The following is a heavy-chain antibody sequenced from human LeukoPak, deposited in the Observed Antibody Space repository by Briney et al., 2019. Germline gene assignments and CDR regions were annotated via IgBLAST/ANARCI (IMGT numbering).Heavy chain of an antibody. Sequence: ASVKVSCKASGYTLTGYYMHWVRQAPGQGLEWMGWINPNSGGTNYAQKFQGRVTMTRDTSISTAYMELSRLRSDDTAVYYCARTMVRGSIRFDPWGQGTLVTVSS. CDR3: ARTMVRGSIRFDP. CDR2: INPNSGGT. D-gene: IGHD3-10*01. V-gene: IGHV1-2*02. J-gene: IGHJ5*02. CDR1: GYTLTGYY.